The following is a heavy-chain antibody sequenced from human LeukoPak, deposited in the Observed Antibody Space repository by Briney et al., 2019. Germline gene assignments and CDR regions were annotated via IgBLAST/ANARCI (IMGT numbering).Heavy chain of an antibody. Sequence: SGPTLVNPTQTLTLTCTFSGFSLSTSGVGVGWIRQPPGKALEWHALIYWNDDKRYSPSLKRRLTITKDTSKNQVVLTMTNMDPVDTATYYCAHTQQLAPYNWFDPWGQGTLVTVSS. CDR3: AHTQQLAPYNWFDP. V-gene: IGHV2-5*01. CDR1: GFSLSTSGVG. D-gene: IGHD6-13*01. CDR2: IYWNDDK. J-gene: IGHJ5*02.